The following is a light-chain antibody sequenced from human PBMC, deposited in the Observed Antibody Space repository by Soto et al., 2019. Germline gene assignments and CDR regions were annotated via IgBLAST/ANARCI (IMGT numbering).Light chain of an antibody. V-gene: IGLV1-40*01. CDR3: QSYDSRLGFV. CDR2: GNV. J-gene: IGLJ1*01. CDR1: SSSIGADHD. Sequence: QLVLTQPPSVSGAPGQRVTLSCIGSSSSIGADHDVHWYQQLPGTAPKLLIYGNVNRPFGVPDRFSVSKSGASAALAITGLQAEEEADYYCQSYDSRLGFVFGTGTKLTVL.